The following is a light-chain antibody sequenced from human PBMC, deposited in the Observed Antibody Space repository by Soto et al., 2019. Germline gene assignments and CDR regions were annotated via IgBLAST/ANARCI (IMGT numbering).Light chain of an antibody. CDR2: EDS. CDR3: CSYTGATTAYV. Sequence: QSVLTQPASVSGSPGQSITVSCTGSRNDVGNYNLVSWYQQSPGKAPKLLIYEDSKRPSGVSNRFSGSKSGDTASLTISGLQTEDEADYYCCSYTGATTAYVFGTGTEVTVL. J-gene: IGLJ1*01. V-gene: IGLV2-23*01. CDR1: RNDVGNYNL.